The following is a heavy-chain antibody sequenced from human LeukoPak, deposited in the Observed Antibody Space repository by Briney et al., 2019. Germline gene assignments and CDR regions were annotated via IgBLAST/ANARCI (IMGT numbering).Heavy chain of an antibody. D-gene: IGHD6-19*01. CDR1: GFSLSTSGMW. CDR3: ARTEQWLVRGGFDY. CDR2: IDWADAK. V-gene: IGHV2-70*11. J-gene: IGHJ4*02. Sequence: SGPTLVNPTQTLTLTCTFSGFSLSTSGMWVSWIRQPPGKALEGLARIDWADAKYYSTSLKTRLTISKNTSKNQMLLTMNNTAPVDTATYYCARTEQWLVRGGFDYWGQRTLVTVSS.